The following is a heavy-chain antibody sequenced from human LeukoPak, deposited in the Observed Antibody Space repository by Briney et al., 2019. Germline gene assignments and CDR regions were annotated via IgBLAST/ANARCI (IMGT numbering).Heavy chain of an antibody. CDR2: IFYSVGT. CDR1: GGSIGSFY. Sequence: SETRSPTCTVSGGSIGSFYWGWIRQPPGNGLGWIGSIFYSVGTNYNASLKSGVTMSVDTSKNQISLKLSSVTAADTAVYYCARGRISRESRRWQFLFDYWGQGTLVTVSS. CDR3: ARGRISRESRRWQFLFDY. D-gene: IGHD6-13*01. V-gene: IGHV4-59*01. J-gene: IGHJ4*02.